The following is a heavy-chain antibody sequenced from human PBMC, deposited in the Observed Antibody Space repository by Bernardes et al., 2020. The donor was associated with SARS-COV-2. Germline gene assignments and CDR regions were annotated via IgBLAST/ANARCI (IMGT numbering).Heavy chain of an antibody. CDR1: GGSFSGYY. CDR2: INHSGST. CDR3: ARGQIAAAANDY. J-gene: IGHJ4*02. D-gene: IGHD6-13*01. V-gene: IGHV4-34*01. Sequence: SEPLSLTCAVYGGSFSGYYWSWIRQPPGKGLEWIGEINHSGSTNYNPSLKSRVTISVDTSKNQFSLKLSSVTAADTAVYYCARGQIAAAANDYWGQGTLVTVSS.